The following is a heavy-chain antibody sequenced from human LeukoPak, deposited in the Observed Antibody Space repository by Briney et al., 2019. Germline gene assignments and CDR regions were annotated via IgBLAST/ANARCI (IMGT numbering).Heavy chain of an antibody. Sequence: ASVKVSCKASGYTFTGYYMHWVRQAPGQGLEWMGWINPNSGGTIYAQKFQGRVTMTEDTSTDTAYMELSSLRSEDTAVYYCATVGYSGYDSARFDPWGQGTLVTASS. CDR1: GYTFTGYY. D-gene: IGHD5-12*01. J-gene: IGHJ5*02. CDR3: ATVGYSGYDSARFDP. V-gene: IGHV1-2*02. CDR2: INPNSGGT.